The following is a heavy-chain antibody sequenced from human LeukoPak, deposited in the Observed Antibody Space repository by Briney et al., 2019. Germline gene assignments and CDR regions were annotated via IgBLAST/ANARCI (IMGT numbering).Heavy chain of an antibody. CDR1: GGSFSGYY. V-gene: IGHV4-34*01. Sequence: SETLSLTCAVYGGSFSGYYWSWIRQPPGKGLEWIGEINHSGSTNYNPSLKSRVTISVDTSKNQFSLKLSSVTAADTAVYYCARGFRGYSYGYFGYWGQGTLVTVSS. CDR2: INHSGST. CDR3: ARGFRGYSYGYFGY. J-gene: IGHJ4*02. D-gene: IGHD5-18*01.